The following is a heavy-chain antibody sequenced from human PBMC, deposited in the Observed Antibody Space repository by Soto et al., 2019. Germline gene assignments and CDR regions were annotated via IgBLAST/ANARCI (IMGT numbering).Heavy chain of an antibody. D-gene: IGHD5-12*01. V-gene: IGHV3-30-3*01. Sequence: GGSLRLSCAASGFTFSSYAMHWVRQAPGKGLEWVAVISYDGSNKYYADSVKGRFTISRDNSKNTLYLQMNSLRAEDTAVYYCARGRWLQPFDYWGQGTLVNVSS. CDR1: GFTFSSYA. J-gene: IGHJ4*02. CDR3: ARGRWLQPFDY. CDR2: ISYDGSNK.